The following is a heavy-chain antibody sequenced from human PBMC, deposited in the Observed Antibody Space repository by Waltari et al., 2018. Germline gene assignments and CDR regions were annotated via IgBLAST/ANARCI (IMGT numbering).Heavy chain of an antibody. D-gene: IGHD5-18*01. Sequence: QVQMVESGGGVVQPGRSLRLSCAASGFRFSDYGMHWVRQTPGRGLEWVSFTWYDGTSTDYADSVEGRFTMSRDNSKNTLYLQMNSLRAEDTAVYYCAKDCTATAMVDYWGQGTLVTVSS. CDR1: GFRFSDYG. J-gene: IGHJ4*02. CDR2: TWYDGTST. V-gene: IGHV3-33*06. CDR3: AKDCTATAMVDY.